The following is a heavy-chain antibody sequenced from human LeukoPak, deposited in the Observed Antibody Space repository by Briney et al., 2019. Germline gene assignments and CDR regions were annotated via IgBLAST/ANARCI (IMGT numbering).Heavy chain of an antibody. CDR3: ANPAKTDSADY. J-gene: IGHJ4*02. V-gene: IGHV3-23*01. CDR1: GFPFSSYA. D-gene: IGHD1-14*01. CDR2: INGIGGST. Sequence: GGYLRLSCAASGFPFSSYALDWLRQAPGKGLEGVSPINGIGGSTYYAVSVKGRLTISRDNHQHPLDLQMNSLSAQDAVLLYCANPAKTDSADYWGQGTLVTVSS.